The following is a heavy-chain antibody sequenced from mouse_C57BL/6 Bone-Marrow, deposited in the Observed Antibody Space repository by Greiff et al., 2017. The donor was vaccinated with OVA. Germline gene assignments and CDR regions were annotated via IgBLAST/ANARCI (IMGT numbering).Heavy chain of an antibody. D-gene: IGHD1-1*01. CDR1: GYTFTSYW. CDR3: ASEDPYYYGSRPWFAY. CDR2: IYPGSGST. J-gene: IGHJ3*01. V-gene: IGHV1-55*01. Sequence: QVQLQQPGAELVKPGASVKMSCKASGYTFTSYWITWVKQRPGQGLEWIGDIYPGSGSTNYNEKFKSKGTLTVDTSSSTAYMQLSSLTSEDSAVYYCASEDPYYYGSRPWFAYWGQGTLVTVSA.